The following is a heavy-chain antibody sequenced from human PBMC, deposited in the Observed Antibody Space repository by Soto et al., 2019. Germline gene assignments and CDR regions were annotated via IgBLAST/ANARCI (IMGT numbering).Heavy chain of an antibody. Sequence: PSETLSLTCTVSGGSISSGDYYWSRIRQPPGKGLEWIGYIYYSGSTYYNPSLKSRVTISVDTSKNQFSLKLSSVTAADTAVYYCARVRVAPNSGGMDVWGQGTTDTVSS. J-gene: IGHJ6*02. V-gene: IGHV4-30-4*01. CDR3: ARVRVAPNSGGMDV. D-gene: IGHD3-3*01. CDR2: IYYSGST. CDR1: GGSISSGDYY.